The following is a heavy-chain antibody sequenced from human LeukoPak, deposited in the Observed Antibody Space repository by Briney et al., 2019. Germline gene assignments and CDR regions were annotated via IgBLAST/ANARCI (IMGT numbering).Heavy chain of an antibody. V-gene: IGHV4-59*01. J-gene: IGHJ4*02. CDR3: ARVYSSGIDY. D-gene: IGHD6-25*01. Sequence: SETLSLTCTVSGGSISSYYWSWIRQPPGKGLEWIGHIYDSGSTNYNPSLKSRPTISLDTSKNQFSLKLSSVTAADTAVYYCARVYSSGIDYWGQGTLVTVSS. CDR2: IYDSGST. CDR1: GGSISSYY.